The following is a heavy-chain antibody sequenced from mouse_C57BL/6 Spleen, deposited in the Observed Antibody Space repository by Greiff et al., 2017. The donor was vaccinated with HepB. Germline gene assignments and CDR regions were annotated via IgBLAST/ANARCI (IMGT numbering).Heavy chain of an antibody. CDR2: INPNNGGT. CDR1: GYTFTDYN. V-gene: IGHV1-18*01. CDR3: ARWRLRRGYAMDY. Sequence: VQLQQSGPELVKPGASVKIPCKASGYTFTDYNMDWVKQSHGKSLEWIGDINPNNGGTIYNQKFKGKATLTVDKSSSTAYMELRSLTSEDTAVYYCARWRLRRGYAMDYWGQGTSVTVSS. D-gene: IGHD2-4*01. J-gene: IGHJ4*01.